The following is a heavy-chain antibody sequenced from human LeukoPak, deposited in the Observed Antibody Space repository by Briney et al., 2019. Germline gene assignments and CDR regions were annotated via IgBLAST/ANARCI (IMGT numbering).Heavy chain of an antibody. D-gene: IGHD4-17*01. Sequence: PGGSLRLSCAASGLTFRSYGMHWVRQAPGKGLEWVAFIRYDGSNKYYADSVKGRFTISRDNSKNTLYLQTNSLRAEDTAVYYCATPATGWELVFTPDYGDYPEDVHGAFDIWGQGTMVSVSS. J-gene: IGHJ3*02. CDR1: GLTFRSYG. CDR2: IRYDGSNK. CDR3: ATPATGWELVFTPDYGDYPEDVHGAFDI. V-gene: IGHV3-30*02.